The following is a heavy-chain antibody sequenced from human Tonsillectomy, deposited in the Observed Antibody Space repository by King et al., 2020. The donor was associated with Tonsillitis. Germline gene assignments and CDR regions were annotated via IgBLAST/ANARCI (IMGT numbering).Heavy chain of an antibody. CDR3: ASTPWIQLSGFDY. D-gene: IGHD5-18*01. V-gene: IGHV4-39*07. J-gene: IGHJ4*02. CDR1: GGSISSSSYS. Sequence: QLQESGPGLVKPSETLSLTCTVSGGSISSSSYSWGWIRQPPGKGLEWIGTIYYRGSTYYNPSLKSRVTVSVDTSKNQFSLKLSSVTAADTAVYYCASTPWIQLSGFDYCGQGALVTVSS. CDR2: IYYRGST.